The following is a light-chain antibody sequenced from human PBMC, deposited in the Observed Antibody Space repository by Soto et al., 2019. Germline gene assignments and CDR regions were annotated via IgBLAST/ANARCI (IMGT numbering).Light chain of an antibody. V-gene: IGKV3-15*01. Sequence: VKTQYKPSLSVSTGATVSLPCRANQTISNTLAWYQQKPGQAPRLLIYAASTRATGVSARFSGSGSGTEFTLTISSLQSEDFTIYYCQYYNNWLATFGGGTMVDI. CDR2: AAS. J-gene: IGKJ4*01. CDR1: QTISNT. CDR3: QYYNNWLAT.